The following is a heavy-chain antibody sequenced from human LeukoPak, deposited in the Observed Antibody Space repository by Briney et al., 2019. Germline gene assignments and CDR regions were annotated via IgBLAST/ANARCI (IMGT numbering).Heavy chain of an antibody. D-gene: IGHD5-24*01. Sequence: ASVKVSCKASGYTFTSYDFNWVRQATGQRPEWMGWMSPNSGDTGYAQKFQDRVTMTRNTSISTAYMELSSLRSDDTAVYYCARDGRDGYNSPPKYYFDYWGQGTLVTVSS. CDR3: ARDGRDGYNSPPKYYFDY. CDR1: GYTFTSYD. CDR2: MSPNSGDT. J-gene: IGHJ4*02. V-gene: IGHV1-8*01.